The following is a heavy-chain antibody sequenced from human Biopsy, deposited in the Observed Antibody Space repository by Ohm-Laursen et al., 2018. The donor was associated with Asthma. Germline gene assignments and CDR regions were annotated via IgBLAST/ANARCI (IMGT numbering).Heavy chain of an antibody. CDR3: VRDGTDDAFDI. V-gene: IGHV3-30*01. CDR2: ISKDASTQ. J-gene: IGHJ3*02. D-gene: IGHD1-1*01. Sequence: SLRLSCAAFGFSFSNFAIHWVRQAPGKGLEWVAVISKDASTQDYADSVKGRFTMDRDNSKNTLDLQMNSLREEDTAVYYCVRDGTDDAFDIWGQGTVVSVSS. CDR1: GFSFSNFA.